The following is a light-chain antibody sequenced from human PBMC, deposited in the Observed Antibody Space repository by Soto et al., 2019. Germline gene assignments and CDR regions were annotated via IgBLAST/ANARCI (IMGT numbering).Light chain of an antibody. CDR3: QTWGTGTVV. V-gene: IGLV4-69*01. CDR2: LNSDGSH. J-gene: IGLJ2*01. CDR1: SGHSTNA. Sequence: QPVLTQSPSASASLGASVKFTCTLSSGHSTNAVAWHQQQPAKGPRYLMKLNSDGSHTKGDGIPDRFSGSSSGAERYLTISSLQSEDEAEYYCQTWGTGTVVFGGGTKVTVL.